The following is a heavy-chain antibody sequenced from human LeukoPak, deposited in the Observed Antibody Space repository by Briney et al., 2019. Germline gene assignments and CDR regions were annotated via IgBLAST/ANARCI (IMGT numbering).Heavy chain of an antibody. J-gene: IGHJ4*02. V-gene: IGHV4-34*01. Sequence: SEALSLTCGVSGESFSGYYWIWLRQPPEKGLEWIGEINQSGDTNYNPSFESRVTMSVDASKKQFSLKVKSVTAADGAVYYCARSLSPYYDVTIAYWVWGYWGQGTLVIISS. CDR1: GESFSGYY. CDR3: ARSLSPYYDVTIAYWVWGY. D-gene: IGHD3-3*01. CDR2: INQSGDT.